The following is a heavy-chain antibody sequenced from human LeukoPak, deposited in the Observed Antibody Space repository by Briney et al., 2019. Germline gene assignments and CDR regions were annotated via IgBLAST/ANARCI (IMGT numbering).Heavy chain of an antibody. CDR2: IYYSGST. J-gene: IGHJ6*03. V-gene: IGHV4-39*07. CDR1: GGSISSSSYY. CDR3: ARTYYYYMDV. Sequence: SETLSLTCTVSGGSISSSSYYWGWIRQPPGKGLEWIGSIYYSGSTYYNPSLLSRVTISVDKSKNQFSLKLNSVTAADTAVYFCARTYYYYMDVWGKGTTVTVS.